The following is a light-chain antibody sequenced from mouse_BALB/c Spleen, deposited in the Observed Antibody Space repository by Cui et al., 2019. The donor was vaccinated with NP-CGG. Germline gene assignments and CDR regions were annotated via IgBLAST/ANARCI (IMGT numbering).Light chain of an antibody. V-gene: IGLV1*01. CDR2: GTN. CDR1: IGAVTNSNY. Sequence: VVSHESALTTSPGETVTLTCRSSIGAVTNSNYANWVQEKPDHLFTGLIGGTNNRAPGVPARFSGSLIGDKAALTITGAQTEDEAIYFCALWYSNHWVFGGGTKLTVL. CDR3: ALWYSNHWV. J-gene: IGLJ1*01.